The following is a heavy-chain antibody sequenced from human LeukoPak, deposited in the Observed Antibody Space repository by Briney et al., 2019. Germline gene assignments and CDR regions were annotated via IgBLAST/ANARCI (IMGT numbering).Heavy chain of an antibody. J-gene: IGHJ6*02. V-gene: IGHV3-7*03. CDR3: ARNNGMDV. CDR1: GFALSSHW. CDR2: VNRDGSET. Sequence: GGSLRLPYAASGFALSSHWMTWVRQVPGRGPERVANVNRDGSETYYLDSVKGRFTISKDNAKNSLYLQMNSLRAEDTALYHCARNNGMDVWGQGTTVIVSS.